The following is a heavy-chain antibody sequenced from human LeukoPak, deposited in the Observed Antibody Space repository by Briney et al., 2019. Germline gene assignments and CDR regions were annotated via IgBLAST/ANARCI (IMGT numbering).Heavy chain of an antibody. V-gene: IGHV3-23*01. Sequence: GRSLRHSCAASRFTSSSYAMSSVHQDPGKGPHFVSAISGSGGSTYYADSVKGRFTISRDNSKNTLYLQMNSLRAEDTAVYYSAKSYGSGSDDAFDIWGQGTMVTVSS. CDR2: ISGSGGST. CDR1: RFTSSSYA. CDR3: AKSYGSGSDDAFDI. D-gene: IGHD3-10*01. J-gene: IGHJ3*02.